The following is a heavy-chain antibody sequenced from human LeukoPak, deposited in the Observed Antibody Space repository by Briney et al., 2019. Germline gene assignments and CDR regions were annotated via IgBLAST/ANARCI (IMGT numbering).Heavy chain of an antibody. CDR2: IYWHEEI. D-gene: IGHD7-27*01. V-gene: IGHV2-5*01. CDR3: AHRSLGYFDY. J-gene: IGHJ4*02. CDR1: GFSLSTRAEA. Sequence: SGPTLVNPTQTLTLTCTFSGFSLSTRAEAVGCIRKPPGRALEWLALIYWHEEIHYSPSLKSRLTITKDTAKNQVVLTVTNMDPVDTATYYCAHRSLGYFDYWGQGTLVTVSS.